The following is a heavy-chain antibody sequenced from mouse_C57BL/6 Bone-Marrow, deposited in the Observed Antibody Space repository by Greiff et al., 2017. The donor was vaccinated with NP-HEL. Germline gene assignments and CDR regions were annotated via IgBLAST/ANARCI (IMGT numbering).Heavy chain of an antibody. Sequence: QVQLQQSGTELVKPGASVKLSCKASGYTFTSYGISWVKQRTGQGLEWIGEIYPRSGNTYYNEKFKGKATLTADKSSSTAYMELRSLTSEDSAVYFCARQIYYALYYFDYWGQGTTLTVSS. J-gene: IGHJ2*01. D-gene: IGHD2-1*01. CDR3: ARQIYYALYYFDY. V-gene: IGHV1-81*01. CDR2: IYPRSGNT. CDR1: GYTFTSYG.